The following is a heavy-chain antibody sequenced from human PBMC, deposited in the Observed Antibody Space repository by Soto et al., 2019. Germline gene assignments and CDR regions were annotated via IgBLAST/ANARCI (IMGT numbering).Heavy chain of an antibody. CDR1: NDSIRSDNW. Sequence: QVHLQESGPGLVKPSETLSLTCSVSNDSIRSDNWWCWVRPPPGKGLEWIGEIFHSGSSNNNPSLKSRVTLSVDKTKNEFSLKLNSVTAADTAVYYCARRLFVRGTLGYYDYWGQGTLVTVSS. CDR3: ARRLFVRGTLGYYDY. V-gene: IGHV4-4*02. J-gene: IGHJ4*02. CDR2: IFHSGSS. D-gene: IGHD3-10*02.